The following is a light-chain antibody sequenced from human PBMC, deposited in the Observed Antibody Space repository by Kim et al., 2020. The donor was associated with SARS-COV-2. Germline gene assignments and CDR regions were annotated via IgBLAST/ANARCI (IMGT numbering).Light chain of an antibody. J-gene: IGLJ2*01. CDR1: SSDMGSDY. Sequence: GQRVTISCSGSSSDMGSDYTYWLQQHPGAYPSLLIYKNVQRPAGVAARFSGAESGTSTSLAITSRRSEDEADDYCASWDDRFSALLFGGGTQLTVL. V-gene: IGLV1-47*01. CDR2: KNV. CDR3: ASWDDRFSALL.